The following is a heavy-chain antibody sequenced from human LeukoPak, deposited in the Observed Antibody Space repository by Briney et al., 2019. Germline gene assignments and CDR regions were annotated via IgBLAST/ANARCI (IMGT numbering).Heavy chain of an antibody. J-gene: IGHJ5*02. Sequence: ASVKVSCKAPGYTFTSYDINWVRQATGQGLEWMGWMNPSSGNTGYAPKFQGRVTITRDTSASTAYMELSSLRSGDTAVYYCAREDIVVEPPARPFDPWGQGTLVTVSS. CDR2: MNPSSGNT. CDR3: AREDIVVEPPARPFDP. D-gene: IGHD2-2*01. CDR1: GYTFTSYD. V-gene: IGHV1-8*01.